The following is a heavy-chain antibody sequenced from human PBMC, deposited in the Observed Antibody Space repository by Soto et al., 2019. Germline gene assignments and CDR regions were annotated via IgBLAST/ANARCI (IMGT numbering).Heavy chain of an antibody. Sequence: QVQFVESGGGVVQPGRSLRLSCAASGFTFSSYGMHWVRQAPGKGLEWVAVILYDGSNKYYADSVKGRFTISRDNSKNTLYLQMNSLRAEDTAVYYCAKRYYYGSGSSWYYLDYWGQGTLVTVSS. CDR2: ILYDGSNK. V-gene: IGHV3-30*18. CDR3: AKRYYYGSGSSWYYLDY. D-gene: IGHD3-10*01. CDR1: GFTFSSYG. J-gene: IGHJ4*02.